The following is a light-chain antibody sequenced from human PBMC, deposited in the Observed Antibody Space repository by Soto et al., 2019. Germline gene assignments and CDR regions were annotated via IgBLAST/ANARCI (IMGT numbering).Light chain of an antibody. J-gene: IGKJ1*01. Sequence: EIVLTQSPGTLSLSPGERATLSCRASQSVSSSYLAWHQQKPGQAPRLLIYGASSRATGIPDRFSGSGSGTDFTLTISSLEPEDLAVYYCQQRSNWPRTFGQGTKVDIK. CDR3: QQRSNWPRT. CDR1: QSVSSSY. CDR2: GAS. V-gene: IGKV3D-20*02.